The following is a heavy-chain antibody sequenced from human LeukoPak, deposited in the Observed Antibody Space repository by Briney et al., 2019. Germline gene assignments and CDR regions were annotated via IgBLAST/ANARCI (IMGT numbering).Heavy chain of an antibody. D-gene: IGHD6-13*01. J-gene: IGHJ4*02. Sequence: SETLSLTCAVYGGSFSGYYWSWIRQPPGKGLEWIGEINHSGSTNYNPSLKSRVTISVDTSKNQFSLKLSSVTAADTAVYYCARARVRAAAGTFGFGYWGQGTLVTVSS. CDR1: GGSFSGYY. CDR2: INHSGST. CDR3: ARARVRAAAGTFGFGY. V-gene: IGHV4-34*01.